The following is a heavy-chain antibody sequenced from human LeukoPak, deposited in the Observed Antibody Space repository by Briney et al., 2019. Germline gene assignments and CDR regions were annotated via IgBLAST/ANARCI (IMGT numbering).Heavy chain of an antibody. J-gene: IGHJ4*02. CDR3: AKDNDY. V-gene: IGHV3-30*18. CDR1: GFTFSSYG. CDR2: ISYDGSNK. Sequence: GGSLRLSCAASGFTFSSYGMHWVRQAPGKGLEWVAVISYDGSNKYYADSVKGRFTISRDNPKNTLYLQMNSLRAEDTAVYYCAKDNDYWGQGTLVTVSS.